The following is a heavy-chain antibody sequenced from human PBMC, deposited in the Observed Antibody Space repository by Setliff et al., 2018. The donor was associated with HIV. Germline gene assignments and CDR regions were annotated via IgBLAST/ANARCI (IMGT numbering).Heavy chain of an antibody. D-gene: IGHD1-1*01. J-gene: IGHJ6*03. CDR2: ISWNRGYI. V-gene: IGHV3-9*01. CDR3: AKDWREGCAEDRCHSYYYMDA. CDR1: GFIFEEFG. Sequence: PGGSLRLSCAASGFIFEEFGMHWVRQVPGKGLEWVAGISWNRGYIAYADSVRGRFTISRDNSKKSLHLQMNNIRTDDSALYFCAKDWREGCAEDRCHSYYYMDAWDPGTTVTVSS.